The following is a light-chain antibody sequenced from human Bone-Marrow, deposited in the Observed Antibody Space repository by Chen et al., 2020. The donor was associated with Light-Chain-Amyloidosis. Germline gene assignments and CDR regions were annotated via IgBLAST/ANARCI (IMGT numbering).Light chain of an antibody. CDR2: EVT. Sequence: QSALTQPASVSGSPGQSLTNSCTGTSSEVGGDNHVSWYQQHPDKAPKRMIYEVTNRPSWVPYRFSGSKSDNTASLTISGLQTEDEADYFCSSYTITNTLVFGSGTRVTVL. CDR3: SSYTITNTLV. CDR1: SSEVGGDNH. J-gene: IGLJ1*01. V-gene: IGLV2-14*01.